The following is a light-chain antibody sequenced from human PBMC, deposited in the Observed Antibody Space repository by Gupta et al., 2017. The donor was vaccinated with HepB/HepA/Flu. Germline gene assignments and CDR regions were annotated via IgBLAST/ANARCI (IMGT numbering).Light chain of an antibody. CDR2: KVS. Sequence: DIQMTQSPSTLSASVGDRVTITCRASQSISDWLAWFQQKPGTATKVLISKVSYLESGVPSSFSGSGSGTEFTLTISSLQPDDFATYYCQNYLGYSWMFGQGTKVEIK. CDR3: QNYLGYSWM. J-gene: IGKJ1*01. CDR1: QSISDW. V-gene: IGKV1-5*03.